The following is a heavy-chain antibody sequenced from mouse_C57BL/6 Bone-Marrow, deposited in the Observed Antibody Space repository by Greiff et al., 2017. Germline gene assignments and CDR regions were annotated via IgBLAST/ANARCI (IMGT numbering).Heavy chain of an antibody. D-gene: IGHD1-1*01. CDR3: AGYGCSSFAY. CDR1: GYTFTSYG. CDR2: IYPRSGNT. Sequence: VQLQQSGAELARPGASVKLSCKASGYTFTSYGISWVKQRTGQGLEWIGEIYPRSGNTYYAEKFKGKATLTADTSSSTAYMELRSLTSEDAAVYFCAGYGCSSFAYWGQGTLVTVSA. J-gene: IGHJ3*01. V-gene: IGHV1-81*01.